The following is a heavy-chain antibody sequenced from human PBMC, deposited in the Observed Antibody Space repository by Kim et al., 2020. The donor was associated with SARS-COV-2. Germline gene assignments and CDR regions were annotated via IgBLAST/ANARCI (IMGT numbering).Heavy chain of an antibody. Sequence: GRTYNGGSVMGRFSISRDTSKNTLYLQMSSLRVDDTAVYYCLRDAGGYWGQGALVTVSP. CDR2: GRT. D-gene: IGHD2-15*01. CDR3: LRDAGGY. V-gene: IGHV3-53*01. J-gene: IGHJ4*02.